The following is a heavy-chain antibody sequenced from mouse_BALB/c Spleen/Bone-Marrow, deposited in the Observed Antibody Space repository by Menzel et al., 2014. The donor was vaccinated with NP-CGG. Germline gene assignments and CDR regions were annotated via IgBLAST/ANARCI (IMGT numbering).Heavy chain of an antibody. D-gene: IGHD1-1*01. CDR1: GYTFTSYW. J-gene: IGHJ3*01. CDR3: AYGTPFAY. V-gene: IGHV1-87*01. CDR2: IYPGDGDT. Sequence: VQLVESGAELARPGASVKLSCKASGYTFTSYWMQWVKRRPGQGLEWIGAIYPGDGDTRYTQKFKGKATLTADKSSSTAYMQLSSLASEDSAVYYCAYGTPFAYWGQGTLVTVSA.